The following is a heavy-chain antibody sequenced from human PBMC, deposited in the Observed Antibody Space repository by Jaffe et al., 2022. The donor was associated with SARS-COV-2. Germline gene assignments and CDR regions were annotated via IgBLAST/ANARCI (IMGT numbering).Heavy chain of an antibody. CDR2: IYYSGST. J-gene: IGHJ4*02. CDR1: GGSISSSSYY. CDR3: ARIPLSSGWFQFDY. V-gene: IGHV4-39*01. D-gene: IGHD6-19*01. Sequence: QLQLQESGPGLVKPSETLSLTCTVSGGSISSSSYYWGWIRQPPGKGLEWIGSIYYSGSTYYNPSLKSRVTISVDTSKNQFSLKLSSVTAADTAVYYCARIPLSSGWFQFDYWGQGTLVTVSS.